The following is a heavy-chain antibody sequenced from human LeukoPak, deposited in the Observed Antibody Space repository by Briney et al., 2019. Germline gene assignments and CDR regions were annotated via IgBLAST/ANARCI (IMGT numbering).Heavy chain of an antibody. CDR3: ARGGDYGDIDY. CDR1: GFTFSSYE. J-gene: IGHJ4*02. CDR2: ISSSGSTI. D-gene: IGHD4-17*01. V-gene: IGHV3-48*03. Sequence: GGSLRLSCAASGFTFSSYEMNWVRQAPGKGLEWVSYISSSGSTIYYADSVKGRFTISRDNAKNSLYLQMNSLRAEDTAAYYCARGGDYGDIDYWGQGTLVTVSS.